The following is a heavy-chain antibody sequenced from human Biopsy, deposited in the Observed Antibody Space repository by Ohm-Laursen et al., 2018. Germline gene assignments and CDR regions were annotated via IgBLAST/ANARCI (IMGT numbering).Heavy chain of an antibody. Sequence: SLRLSCTASGFTFGDYAMHWVRQVPGRGLEWVSSLNWDSSSIGYVDSVKGRFTISRDNAKNSLYLQMNSLRAEDSALYYCAKDWKYFDGSGGMDVWGQGTTVTVSP. CDR2: LNWDSSSI. CDR1: GFTFGDYA. CDR3: AKDWKYFDGSGGMDV. J-gene: IGHJ6*01. V-gene: IGHV3-9*01. D-gene: IGHD3-22*01.